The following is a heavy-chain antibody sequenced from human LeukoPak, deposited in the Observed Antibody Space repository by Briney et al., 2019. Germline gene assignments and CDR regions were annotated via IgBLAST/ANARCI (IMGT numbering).Heavy chain of an antibody. CDR2: IYHSGST. Sequence: SETLSLTCAVSGASISTGVYSWNWIRQPPGKGLEWIGSIYHSGSTYYNPSLKSRVTISVDTSKNQFSLKLSSVTAADTAMYYCAKVGSYGDFDYWGQGTLVTVSS. CDR3: AKVGSYGDFDY. J-gene: IGHJ4*02. D-gene: IGHD5-18*01. CDR1: GASISTGVYS. V-gene: IGHV4-38-2*01.